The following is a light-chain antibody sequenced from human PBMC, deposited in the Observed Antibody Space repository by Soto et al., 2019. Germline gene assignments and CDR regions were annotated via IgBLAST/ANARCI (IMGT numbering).Light chain of an antibody. J-gene: IGKJ4*01. CDR2: WAS. CDR1: HTLLYNSKNY. Sequence: VMTQYPDSLAVSLGERATINCKSNHTLLYNSKNYLAWYQQKPGQPPKLLICWASTRESGVPDRISGSGSGTDFSLTISSLQAEDAAVYYCQQYYSNPLTFGGGTKV. CDR3: QQYYSNPLT. V-gene: IGKV4-1*01.